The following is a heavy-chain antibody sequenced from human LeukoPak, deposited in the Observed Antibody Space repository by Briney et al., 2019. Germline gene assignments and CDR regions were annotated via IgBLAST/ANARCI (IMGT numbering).Heavy chain of an antibody. V-gene: IGHV1-18*01. CDR2: ISAYNGNT. J-gene: IGHJ4*02. CDR3: ARDPGPLYYYDSIGYYPFDY. Sequence: ASVKVSCKASGYTFTSYGISWVRQAPGQGLEWMGWISAYNGNTNYAQKLQGRVTMTTDTSTSTAYMELRSLRSDDTAVYYCARDPGPLYYYDSIGYYPFDYWGQGTLVTVSS. CDR1: GYTFTSYG. D-gene: IGHD3-22*01.